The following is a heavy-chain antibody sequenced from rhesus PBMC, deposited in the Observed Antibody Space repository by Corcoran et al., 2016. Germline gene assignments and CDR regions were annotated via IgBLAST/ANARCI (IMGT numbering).Heavy chain of an antibody. Sequence: QLQLQESGPGLVKPSETLSVTCAVSGGSISSSYWSWIRQAPGKGLEWLGYIYGSGRSTNYNPSLKSRVTLSVDTSENQFSLKLSSVTAADTAVYYCVRGRGSSGWYSGYFDYWGQGVLVTVSS. V-gene: IGHV4-169*01. J-gene: IGHJ4*01. D-gene: IGHD6-31*01. CDR3: VRGRGSSGWYSGYFDY. CDR1: GGSISSSY. CDR2: IYGSGRST.